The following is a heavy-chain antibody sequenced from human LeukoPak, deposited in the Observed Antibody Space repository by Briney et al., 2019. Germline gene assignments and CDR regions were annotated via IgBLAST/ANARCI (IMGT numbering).Heavy chain of an antibody. J-gene: IGHJ4*02. D-gene: IGHD3-22*01. CDR1: GFTVSSNY. Sequence: PGGSLRLSCAASGFTVSSNYMSWVRQAPGKGLEWVSSISSSTGYIYYADSVKGRFTISRDNAENSLYLQMNSLRAEDTAVYYCARGYYYESSGYFFDYWGRGTLVTVSS. CDR2: ISSSTGYI. CDR3: ARGYYYESSGYFFDY. V-gene: IGHV3-21*01.